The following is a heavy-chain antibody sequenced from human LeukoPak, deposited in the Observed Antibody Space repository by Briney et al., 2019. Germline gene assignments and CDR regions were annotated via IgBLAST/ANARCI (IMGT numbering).Heavy chain of an antibody. CDR2: ITYDGSSK. V-gene: IGHV3-30-3*01. D-gene: IGHD1-26*01. CDR3: ARETAVGGNLDY. CDR1: GFTFSTYA. J-gene: IGHJ4*02. Sequence: GRSLRLSCAASGFTFSTYAIHWVRQAPGKGLEWVAVITYDGSSKYYADSVKGRITISRDNSKNTVYLQMNSLRAEDTALYYCARETAVGGNLDYWGQGSLVTVSS.